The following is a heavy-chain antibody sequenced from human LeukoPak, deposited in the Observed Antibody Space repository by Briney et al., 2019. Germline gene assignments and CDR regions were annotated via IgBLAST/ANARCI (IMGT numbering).Heavy chain of an antibody. D-gene: IGHD2-2*01. CDR3: AKGQSSSSSEWFDP. J-gene: IGHJ5*02. Sequence: GGSLRLSCAASGFTFRSYTMTWVRQAPGKGLEWVSTVSGSGAGTYYADSVKGRFTVSRDNSKNTLYLQMNSLRAEDTALYYCAKGQSSSSSEWFDPWGQGTLVTASS. CDR1: GFTFRSYT. CDR2: VSGSGAGT. V-gene: IGHV3-23*01.